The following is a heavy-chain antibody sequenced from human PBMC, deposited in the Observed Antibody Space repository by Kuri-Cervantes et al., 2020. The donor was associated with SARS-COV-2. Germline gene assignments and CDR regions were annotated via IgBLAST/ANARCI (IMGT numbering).Heavy chain of an antibody. D-gene: IGHD2-15*01. CDR1: GFTFSSYG. V-gene: IGHV3-30*18. J-gene: IGHJ4*02. Sequence: GGSLRLSCAASGFTFSSYGMHWVRQAPGKGLEWVAVISYDGSNKYYADSVKSRFTISRDNSKNTLYLQMNSLRAEDTAVYYCAKVFVEILGYCSGGSCYFDYWGQGTLVTVSS. CDR3: AKVFVEILGYCSGGSCYFDY. CDR2: ISYDGSNK.